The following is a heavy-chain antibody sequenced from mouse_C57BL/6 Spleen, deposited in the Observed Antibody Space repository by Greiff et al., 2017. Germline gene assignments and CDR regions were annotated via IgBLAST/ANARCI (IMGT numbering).Heavy chain of an antibody. Sequence: QVQLQQPGAELVKPGASVKLSCKASGYTFTSYWMHWVKQRPGQGLEWIGMIHPNSGSTNYNEKFKSKATLTVDKSSSTAYMQLSSLTSEDSAVYYCARVYSNPYYAMDYWGQGTSVTVSS. CDR2: IHPNSGST. V-gene: IGHV1-64*01. CDR1: GYTFTSYW. CDR3: ARVYSNPYYAMDY. J-gene: IGHJ4*01. D-gene: IGHD2-5*01.